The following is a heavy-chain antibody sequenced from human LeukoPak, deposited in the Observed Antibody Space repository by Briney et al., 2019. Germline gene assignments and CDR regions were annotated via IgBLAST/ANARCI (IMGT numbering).Heavy chain of an antibody. CDR2: IIPIFGTA. CDR1: GGTFSSYA. Sequence: SVKVSCKASGGTFSSYAISWVRQAPGQGLEWMGGIIPIFGTANYAQKFQGRVTITTDESTSTAYMELSSLRSEDTAVYYCARDRLDIVPSGYYYYYYMDAWGKGTTVTVSS. CDR3: ARDRLDIVPSGYYYYYYMDA. D-gene: IGHD2-2*03. J-gene: IGHJ6*03. V-gene: IGHV1-69*05.